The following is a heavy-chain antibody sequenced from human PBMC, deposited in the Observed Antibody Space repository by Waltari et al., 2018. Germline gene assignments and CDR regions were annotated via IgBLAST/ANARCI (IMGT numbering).Heavy chain of an antibody. V-gene: IGHV1-2*02. CDR1: GYTFTGYY. J-gene: IGHJ4*02. D-gene: IGHD3-22*01. CDR3: ARALPGYYDSSGYSY. Sequence: QVQLVQSGAEVKKPGASVKVSCKASGYTFTGYYMHWVRQAPGQELEWMVWNKPNSGGTNYGQKFQGRVTMTRDTSISTAYMELSRLRSDDTAVYYCARALPGYYDSSGYSYWGQGTLVTVSS. CDR2: NKPNSGGT.